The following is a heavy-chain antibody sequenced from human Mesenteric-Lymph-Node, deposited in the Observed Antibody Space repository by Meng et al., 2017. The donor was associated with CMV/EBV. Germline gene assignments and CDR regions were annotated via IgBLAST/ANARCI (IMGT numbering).Heavy chain of an antibody. CDR2: IYYSGSP. Sequence: GSLRLSCTVSGGSISNRDYYWGWIRQPPGKGLEWIGCIYYSGSPYYNPSLKSRVTMSVDTSKNQFSLRLTSVTATDTAVYYCARIYIDGYNEDYYFDSWGQGTLVTVSS. CDR3: ARIYIDGYNEDYYFDS. D-gene: IGHD5-24*01. J-gene: IGHJ4*02. CDR1: GGSISNRDYY. V-gene: IGHV4-39*01.